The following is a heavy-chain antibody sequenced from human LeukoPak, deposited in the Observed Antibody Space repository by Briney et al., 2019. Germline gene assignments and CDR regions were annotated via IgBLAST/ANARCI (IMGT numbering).Heavy chain of an antibody. Sequence: SETLSLTCAVYGGSFSGYYWSWIRQPPGKGLEWIGEINHSGSTNYNPSLKSRVTISVDTSKNQFSLKLSSVTAADTAVYYCARLMSYLDYWGQGTLVTVSS. CDR3: ARLMSYLDY. V-gene: IGHV4-34*01. CDR1: GGSFSGYY. CDR2: INHSGST. J-gene: IGHJ4*02.